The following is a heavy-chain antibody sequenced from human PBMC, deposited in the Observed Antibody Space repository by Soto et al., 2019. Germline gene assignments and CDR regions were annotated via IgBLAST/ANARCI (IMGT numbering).Heavy chain of an antibody. V-gene: IGHV1-18*01. CDR2: ISAYNGNT. CDR1: GHTFTSYG. Sequence: ASVKVSCKASGHTFTSYGISWVRQAPGQGLEWMGWISAYNGNTNYAQKLQGRVTMTTDTSTSTAYMELRSLRSDDTAVYYCATPAPTEYCSGGSCYFLPFDYWGQGTLVTVSS. CDR3: ATPAPTEYCSGGSCYFLPFDY. D-gene: IGHD2-15*01. J-gene: IGHJ4*02.